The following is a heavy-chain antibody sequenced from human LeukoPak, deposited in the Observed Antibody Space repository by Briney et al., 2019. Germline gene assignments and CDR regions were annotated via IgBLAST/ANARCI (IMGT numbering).Heavy chain of an antibody. CDR2: IIPIFGTA. J-gene: IGHJ3*02. D-gene: IGHD2-2*01. CDR3: ARGRDCSGTSCFMTGVDAFDI. CDR1: GGTFSSYA. V-gene: IGHV1-69*05. Sequence: ASVKVSCKASGGTFSSYAISWVRQAPGQGLEWMGGIIPIFGTANYAQKFQGRVTITTDESTSTAYMELSSLRSEDTAVYYCARGRDCSGTSCFMTGVDAFDIWGQGTMVTVSS.